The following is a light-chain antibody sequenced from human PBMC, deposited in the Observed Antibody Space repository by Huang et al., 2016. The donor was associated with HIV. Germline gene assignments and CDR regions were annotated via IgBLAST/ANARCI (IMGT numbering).Light chain of an antibody. V-gene: IGKV3-11*01. CDR3: QQRCKWPLT. CDR2: DAC. Sequence: EIVLTQSPVTLSLSPGDRATLSCRTSQTIGTYLAWYKQKSGQASRLLLYDACNTAAVIPARFSARGYDTDFPLPIDSLDPDDFASYYYQQRCKWPLTFGGGTKVEMK. CDR1: QTIGTY. J-gene: IGKJ4*01.